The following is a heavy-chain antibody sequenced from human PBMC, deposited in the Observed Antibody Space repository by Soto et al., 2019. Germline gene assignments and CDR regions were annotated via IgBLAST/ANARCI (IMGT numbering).Heavy chain of an antibody. D-gene: IGHD3-22*01. V-gene: IGHV3-33*01. Sequence: RRLSCAASGFTFSSYGMHWVRQAPGKGLEWVAVIWYDGSNKYYADSVKGRFTISRDNSKNTLYLQMNSLRAEDTAVYYCARDFMPGGYYDSSGYYYDYYYYGMDVWGQGTTVTVSS. CDR2: IWYDGSNK. CDR3: ARDFMPGGYYDSSGYYYDYYYYGMDV. CDR1: GFTFSSYG. J-gene: IGHJ6*02.